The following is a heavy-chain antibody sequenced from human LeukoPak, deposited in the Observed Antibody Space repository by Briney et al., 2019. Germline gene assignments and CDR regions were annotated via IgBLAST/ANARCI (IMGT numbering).Heavy chain of an antibody. CDR2: MNPNSGNT. D-gene: IGHD6-19*01. CDR1: GYTFTNYD. V-gene: IGHV1-8*01. Sequence: ASVKVSCKASGYTFTNYDINWVRQATGQGLEWMGWMNPNSGNTGYAQKFQGRVTMTRNTSISTAYMELSSLRSEDTAVYYCVRGDYSSRGFDCWGQGTLVTVSS. J-gene: IGHJ4*02. CDR3: VRGDYSSRGFDC.